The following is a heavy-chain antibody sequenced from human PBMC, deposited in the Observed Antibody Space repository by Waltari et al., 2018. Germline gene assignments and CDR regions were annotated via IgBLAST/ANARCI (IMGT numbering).Heavy chain of an antibody. CDR3: ARDQWFAFDI. CDR2: IKKDGSEE. Sequence: EVQLVESGGGLVQPGGSLRLSCAASGFTLSSYWMSWVRQAPGKGPGWVANIKKDGSEEYEVDSVRGRFTISRDNAKNSLYLQMNSLRPEDTAVYYCARDQWFAFDIWGQGTMVTVSS. CDR1: GFTLSSYW. D-gene: IGHD3-22*01. J-gene: IGHJ3*02. V-gene: IGHV3-7*01.